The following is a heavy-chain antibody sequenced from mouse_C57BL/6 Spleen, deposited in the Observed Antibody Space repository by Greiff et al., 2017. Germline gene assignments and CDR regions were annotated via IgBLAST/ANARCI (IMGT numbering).Heavy chain of an antibody. CDR2: INPYNGAT. CDR3: AREGGGNALDY. J-gene: IGHJ4*01. CDR1: GYSFTGYF. Sequence: DVKLQESGPELVKPGDSVKISCKASGYSFTGYFMNWVMQSHGKSLEWIGRINPYNGATFYNQKFKGKATLTVDKSSSTAHKELQSLTTEGSAVYYCAREGGGNALDYRGQGNSVTVSS. V-gene: IGHV1-20*01.